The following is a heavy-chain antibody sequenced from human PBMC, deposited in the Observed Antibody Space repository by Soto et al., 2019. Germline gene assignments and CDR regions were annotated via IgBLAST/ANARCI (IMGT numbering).Heavy chain of an antibody. D-gene: IGHD3-3*01. J-gene: IGHJ6*02. Sequence: PSETLSLTCTVSGGSISRGDYYWSWIRQPPGKGLEWIGYIYYSGSTYYNPSLKSRVTISVDTSKNQFSLKLSSVTAADTAVYYCARDNILGILYGGMDVWGQGTKVTVSS. V-gene: IGHV4-30-4*01. CDR2: IYYSGST. CDR1: GGSISRGDYY. CDR3: ARDNILGILYGGMDV.